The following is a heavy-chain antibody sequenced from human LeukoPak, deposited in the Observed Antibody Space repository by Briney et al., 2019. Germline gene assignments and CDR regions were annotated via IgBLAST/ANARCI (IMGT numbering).Heavy chain of an antibody. V-gene: IGHV1-2*02. CDR2: INPNSGGT. CDR3: ARDLYDSSGYSFDY. D-gene: IGHD3-22*01. CDR1: GYTFTGYY. J-gene: IGHJ4*02. Sequence: ASVKVSCKASGYTFTGYYMHWVRQAPGQGLEWMGWINPNSGGTNYAQKFQGRVTMTRDTSISTAYMELSRLRSDDTAVYYCARDLYDSSGYSFDYWGQGTLVTVSS.